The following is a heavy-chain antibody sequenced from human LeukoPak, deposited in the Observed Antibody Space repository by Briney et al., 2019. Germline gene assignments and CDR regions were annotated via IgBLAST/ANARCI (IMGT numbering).Heavy chain of an antibody. J-gene: IGHJ4*02. V-gene: IGHV4-34*01. Sequence: SETLSLTCAVYGGSFSGYYWSWIRQPPGKGLEWIGEINHSGSTNYNPSLKSRVTISVDTPKNQFSLKLSSVTAADTAVYYCARDSAVNYFDYWGQGTLVTVSS. CDR3: ARDSAVNYFDY. CDR2: INHSGST. D-gene: IGHD4-17*01. CDR1: GGSFSGYY.